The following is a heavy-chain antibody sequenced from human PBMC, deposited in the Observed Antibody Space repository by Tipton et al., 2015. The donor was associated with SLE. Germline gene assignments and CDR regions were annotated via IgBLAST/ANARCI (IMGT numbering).Heavy chain of an antibody. V-gene: IGHV4-59*07. CDR1: GGPISSYY. Sequence: TLSLTCTVSGGPISSYYWTWIRQPPGKGLEWVGYVYSSGFSDYNPSLRSRVTISLDTSKNQFSLRLSSATAADTAVYYCARIGHGFDDSGYNSHYYYYMDVWGKGTTVTVSS. D-gene: IGHD3-22*01. CDR3: ARIGHGFDDSGYNSHYYYYMDV. CDR2: VYSSGFS. J-gene: IGHJ6*03.